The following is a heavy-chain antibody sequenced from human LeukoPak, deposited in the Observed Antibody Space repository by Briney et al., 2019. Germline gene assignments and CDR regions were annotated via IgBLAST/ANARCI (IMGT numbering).Heavy chain of an antibody. D-gene: IGHD5-24*01. Sequence: PGGSLRLSCAASGFIFSTHSMSWVRQSPAKGLEWVSSISSGGSHIYYADSVKGRFTISRDNARNSLFLQMNSLRAEDTAVYYCVRDFRTQLDGYSPPYHFDYWGQGAPVTVSS. V-gene: IGHV3-21*01. CDR2: ISSGGSHI. CDR3: VRDFRTQLDGYSPPYHFDY. CDR1: GFIFSTHS. J-gene: IGHJ4*02.